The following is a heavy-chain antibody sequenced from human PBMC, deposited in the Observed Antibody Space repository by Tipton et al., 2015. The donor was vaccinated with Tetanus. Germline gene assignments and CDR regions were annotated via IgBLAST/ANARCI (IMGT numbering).Heavy chain of an antibody. CDR1: GGSMSSGGHY. CDR3: ARGYCSSTSCSEFDY. V-gene: IGHV4-31*03. CDR2: IYYSGTT. D-gene: IGHD2-2*01. Sequence: TLSLTCTVSGGSMSSGGHYWSWIHQHPGKGLEWIGYIYYSGTTYYNPSLKSRVTISVDMSKNQFSLKLSSVTAADTAVYYCARGYCSSTSCSEFDYWGQGTLVTVSS. J-gene: IGHJ4*02.